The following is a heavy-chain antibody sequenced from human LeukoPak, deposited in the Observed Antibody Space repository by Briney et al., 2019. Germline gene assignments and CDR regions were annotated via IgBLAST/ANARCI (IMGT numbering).Heavy chain of an antibody. CDR2: IIPIFGTA. V-gene: IGHV1-69*05. J-gene: IGHJ5*02. CDR1: GGTFSSYA. Sequence: GASVKVSCKASGGTFSSYAISWVRQAPGQGLEWMGGIIPIFGTANYAQKFQGRVTITTDESTSTAYVELSSLRSEDTAVYYCARELHNWFDPWGQGTLVTVSS. CDR3: ARELHNWFDP.